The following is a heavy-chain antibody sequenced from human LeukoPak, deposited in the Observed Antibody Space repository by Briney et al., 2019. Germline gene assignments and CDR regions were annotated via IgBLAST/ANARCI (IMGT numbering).Heavy chain of an antibody. CDR3: ARGGPLRFLEWLSF. Sequence: SVKVSCKASGGTFSSYAISGVRQAPGQGLEWMGGIIPIFGTANYAQKFQGRGTITADESTSTAYMELSSLRSEDTAVYYCARGGPLRFLEWLSFWGQGTLVTVSS. J-gene: IGHJ4*02. CDR2: IIPIFGTA. V-gene: IGHV1-69*13. D-gene: IGHD3-3*01. CDR1: GGTFSSYA.